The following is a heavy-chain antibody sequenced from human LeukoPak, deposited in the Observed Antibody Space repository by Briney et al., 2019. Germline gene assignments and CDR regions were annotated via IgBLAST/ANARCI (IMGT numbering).Heavy chain of an antibody. CDR1: GFTFSSYS. Sequence: GGSLRLSCAASGFTFSSYSMNWVRQAPGKGLEWVSSISSSSRYIYYADSVKGRFTISRDNAKNSLYLQMNSLRAEDTAVYYCARGRGANYYGSGSWVFDYWGQGTLVTVSS. V-gene: IGHV3-21*01. CDR3: ARGRGANYYGSGSWVFDY. J-gene: IGHJ4*02. D-gene: IGHD3-10*01. CDR2: ISSSSRYI.